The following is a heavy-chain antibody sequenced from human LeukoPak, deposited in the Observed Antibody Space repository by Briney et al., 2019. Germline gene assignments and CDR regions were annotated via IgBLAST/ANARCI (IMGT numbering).Heavy chain of an antibody. V-gene: IGHV1-18*01. D-gene: IGHD3-16*02. J-gene: IGHJ4*02. CDR1: GYTFTSYA. Sequence: ASVKVSCKASGYTFTSYAISWVRQAPGQGPEWMGWINMYNGNTNYAQKLQGRVTMTTDTSTSAAYMELRSLRSDDTAVYYCARVVGNYVWGSYRPEGCFDSWGQGTLVTVSS. CDR3: ARVVGNYVWGSYRPEGCFDS. CDR2: INMYNGNT.